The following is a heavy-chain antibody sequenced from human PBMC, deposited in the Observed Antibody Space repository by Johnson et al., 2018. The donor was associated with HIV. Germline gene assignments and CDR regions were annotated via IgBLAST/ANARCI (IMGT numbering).Heavy chain of an antibody. V-gene: IGHV3-53*01. CDR2: IYSGGST. J-gene: IGHJ3*02. CDR3: ARVPVVIGGVRKAFDI. CDR1: GFIVSNNY. Sequence: VQLVESGGGLIQPGGSLRLSCAASGFIVSNNYMSWVRQTPGKGLEWVSVIYSGGSTYYADSVKGRFTISRDSSKNTVYLQMNSLRAEDTAVYYCARVPVVIGGVRKAFDIWGQGTMVTVSS. D-gene: IGHD3-16*01.